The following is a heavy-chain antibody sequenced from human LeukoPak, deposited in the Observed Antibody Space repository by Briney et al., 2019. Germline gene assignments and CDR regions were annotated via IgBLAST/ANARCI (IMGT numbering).Heavy chain of an antibody. CDR3: AKGRAGIDY. D-gene: IGHD6-19*01. CDR2: ISPDGSYT. J-gene: IGHJ4*02. V-gene: IGHV3-11*05. Sequence: GGSLRLSCAGSGFVFSDFYINWIRHSPGKGLEWLAYISPDGSYTTYGDSVKGRFVISRDNAKNSVSLQMNSLRVEDTAVYCCAKGRAGIDYWGQGTLVIVSS. CDR1: GFVFSDFY.